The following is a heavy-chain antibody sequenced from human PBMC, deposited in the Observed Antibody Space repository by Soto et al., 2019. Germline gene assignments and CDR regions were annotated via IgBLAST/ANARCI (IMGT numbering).Heavy chain of an antibody. CDR1: GFTFSSYA. J-gene: IGHJ5*02. Sequence: QVQLVESGGGVVQPGRSLRLSCAASGFTFSSYAMHLVRQAPGKGLEWVAVISYDGSNKYYADSVKGRFTISRDNSKKSMYMQMKSLRAEDTAVYYCARYQTCRWSAPCGPGTLVTVSS. CDR3: ARYQTCRWSAP. V-gene: IGHV3-30-3*01. CDR2: ISYDGSNK.